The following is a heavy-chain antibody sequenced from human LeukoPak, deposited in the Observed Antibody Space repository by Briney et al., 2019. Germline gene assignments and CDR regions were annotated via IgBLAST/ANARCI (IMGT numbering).Heavy chain of an antibody. CDR3: AKDWGSSGWLSSPEQDDAFDI. D-gene: IGHD6-13*01. CDR2: ISYDGSNK. CDR1: GFTFSSYG. J-gene: IGHJ3*02. Sequence: PGGSLRLSCAASGFTFSSYGMHWVRQAPGNGLEWVAVISYDGSNKYYADSVKGRFTISRDNSKNTLYLQMNSLRAEDTAVYYCAKDWGSSGWLSSPEQDDAFDIWGQGTMVTVSS. V-gene: IGHV3-30*18.